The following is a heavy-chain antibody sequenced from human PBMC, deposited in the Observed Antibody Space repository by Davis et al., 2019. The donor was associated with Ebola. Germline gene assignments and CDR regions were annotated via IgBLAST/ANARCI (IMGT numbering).Heavy chain of an antibody. CDR3: ARDPSVVTAIQNDAFDI. CDR1: GFTFSGSA. V-gene: IGHV3-73*01. J-gene: IGHJ3*02. D-gene: IGHD2-21*02. CDR2: IRSKANSYAT. Sequence: GGSLRLSCAASGFTFSGSAMHWVRQASGKGLEWVGRIRSKANSYATAYAASVKGRFTISRDNSKNTLYLQMNSLRAEDTAVYYCARDPSVVTAIQNDAFDIWGQGTMVTVSS.